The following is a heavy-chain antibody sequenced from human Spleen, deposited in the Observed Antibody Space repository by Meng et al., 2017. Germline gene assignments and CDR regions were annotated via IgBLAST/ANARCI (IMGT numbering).Heavy chain of an antibody. J-gene: IGHJ4*02. D-gene: IGHD4-11*01. Sequence: QVQLQEAGPGLVKPSETLSLSCAVPGGSISSGRYYWSWIRQPPGKGLEWIGEINHSGSTNYNPSLESRATISVDTSQNNLSLKLSSVTAADSAVYYCARGPTTMAHDFDYWGQGTLVTVSS. CDR1: GGSISSGRYY. CDR2: INHSGST. CDR3: ARGPTTMAHDFDY. V-gene: IGHV4-39*02.